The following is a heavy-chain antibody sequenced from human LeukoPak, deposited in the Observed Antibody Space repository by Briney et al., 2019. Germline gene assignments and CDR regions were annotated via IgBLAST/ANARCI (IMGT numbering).Heavy chain of an antibody. V-gene: IGHV3-74*01. D-gene: IGHD3-22*01. CDR1: GYTFSTYW. J-gene: IGHJ4*02. CDR2: IDSDGSST. Sequence: PGGSLRLSCVASGYTFSTYWMHWVRQAPGKGLVWVSRIDSDGSSTTYADSVKGRFTASRDNAKNTLFLQVNSLRAEDTAVYFCAREYRSYGSSGYSAPWWGYWGQGTLVTVSS. CDR3: AREYRSYGSSGYSAPWWGY.